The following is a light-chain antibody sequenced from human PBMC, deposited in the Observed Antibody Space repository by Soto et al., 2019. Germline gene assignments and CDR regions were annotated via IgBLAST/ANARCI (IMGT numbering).Light chain of an antibody. V-gene: IGKV3-20*01. CDR3: QHYGTSPPMYT. J-gene: IGKJ2*01. Sequence: EIVLTQSPGTLSLSPGESATLSCRASQTVSSSYLAWYHHKAGHAPRLLVFRASSRATGIPDRFSGSGSGTDFTLTISRLEPEDFAVYYCQHYGTSPPMYTFGQGTKLEI. CDR2: RAS. CDR1: QTVSSSY.